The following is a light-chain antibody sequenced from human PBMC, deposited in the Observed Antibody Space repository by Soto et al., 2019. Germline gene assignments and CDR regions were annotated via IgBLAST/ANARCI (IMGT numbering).Light chain of an antibody. CDR3: SSYAGSNWYV. Sequence: QSVLTQPPSASGSPGQSVTISCTGTNSDVGGYNYVSWYQQYPGKAPKLIIYEVNERPSGVPDRFSGSKSGNTASLTVSGLRTADEADYYCSSYAGSNWYVFGTGTKLTVL. CDR2: EVN. CDR1: NSDVGGYNY. J-gene: IGLJ1*01. V-gene: IGLV2-8*01.